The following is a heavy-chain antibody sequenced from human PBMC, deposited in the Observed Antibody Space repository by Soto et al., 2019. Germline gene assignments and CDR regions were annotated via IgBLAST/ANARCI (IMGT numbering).Heavy chain of an antibody. D-gene: IGHD2-2*01. CDR1: GLTVSSNY. V-gene: IGHV3-53*02. CDR2: ISGGGTT. J-gene: IGHJ4*02. CDR3: ASGGGGSSLDY. Sequence: EVQLVETGGGLIQPGGSLRLSCAASGLTVSSNYMSWVRQAPGKGLEWVSIISGGGTTYYADSVKGRFTISRDNPKNTLYLQMNSLSGEDTDVYYCASGGGGSSLDYWGQGTLVTVSS.